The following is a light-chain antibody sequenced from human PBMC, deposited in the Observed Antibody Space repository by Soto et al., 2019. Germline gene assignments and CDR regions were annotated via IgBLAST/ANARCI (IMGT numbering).Light chain of an antibody. J-gene: IGKJ2*01. V-gene: IGKV1-5*03. CDR1: QSISSW. Sequence: DIQMIQSPSTLSASVGDRVTITCRASQSISSWLAWYQQKPGKAPKLLIYKASSLESGVPSRFSGSGSGTEFTLTISSLQPDDFATYYCQQYNSYSQYTFGQGTKVDIK. CDR3: QQYNSYSQYT. CDR2: KAS.